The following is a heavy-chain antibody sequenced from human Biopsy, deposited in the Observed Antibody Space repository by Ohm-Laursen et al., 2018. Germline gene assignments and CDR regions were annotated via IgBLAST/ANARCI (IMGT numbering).Heavy chain of an antibody. J-gene: IGHJ4*02. CDR2: ISNDGDIK. CDR1: GFTFSSYG. D-gene: IGHD3-22*01. CDR3: AKDRCPYTSGYSSVFEY. Sequence: RSLRLSCSASGFTFSSYGMHWVRQAPGKGLEWVSLISNDGDIKYSADSMEGRFTISRDNSRNTLFLQMNSLKAEDTAVYYCAKDRCPYTSGYSSVFEYWGQGTLVTVSS. V-gene: IGHV3-30*18.